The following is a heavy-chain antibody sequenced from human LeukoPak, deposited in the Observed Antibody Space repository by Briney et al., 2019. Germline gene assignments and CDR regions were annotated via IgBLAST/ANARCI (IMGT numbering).Heavy chain of an antibody. Sequence: ASVKVSCKASGYTFTAYYMHWVRQVPGQGLEWMGRINPNSGDTDYAQKFQGRAIMTRETSISTAYMEVSRLRSDDTAVYYCARVDSGHDYGPSWGQGTTVTVSS. D-gene: IGHD5-12*01. J-gene: IGHJ3*01. CDR3: ARVDSGHDYGPS. V-gene: IGHV1-2*06. CDR2: INPNSGDT. CDR1: GYTFTAYY.